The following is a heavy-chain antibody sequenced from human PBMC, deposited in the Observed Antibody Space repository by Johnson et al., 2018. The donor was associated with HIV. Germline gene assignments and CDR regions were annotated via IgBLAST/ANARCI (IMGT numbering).Heavy chain of an antibody. CDR1: GFRFSSYA. Sequence: QVQLVESGGGVVQPGRSLRLSCVASGFRFSSYAVHWVRQAPGKGLEWVAVISYDGSNKYYADSVRGRFTISRDNSKNTLFLQMNSLTIEDTAVFYCAKTRMGGILDAFDLWGQGTMVIVS. V-gene: IGHV3-30*04. CDR3: AKTRMGGILDAFDL. CDR2: ISYDGSNK. J-gene: IGHJ3*01. D-gene: IGHD3-10*01.